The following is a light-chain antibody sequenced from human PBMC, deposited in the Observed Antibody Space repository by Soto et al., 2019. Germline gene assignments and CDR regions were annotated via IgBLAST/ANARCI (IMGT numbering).Light chain of an antibody. J-gene: IGLJ2*01. V-gene: IGLV1-47*01. Sequence: QSVLTQPPSASGTPGQRVTISCSGSSSNIGSNYVFWYQQLPGTAPKLLIYRNNQRPSGVPDRFSGSKSGTSASLAISGLRSEDEADYSCAAWDDSLSGVGFGGGIKLTVL. CDR3: AAWDDSLSGVG. CDR1: SSNIGSNY. CDR2: RNN.